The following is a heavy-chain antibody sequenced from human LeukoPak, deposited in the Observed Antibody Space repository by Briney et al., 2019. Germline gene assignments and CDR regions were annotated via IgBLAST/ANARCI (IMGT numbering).Heavy chain of an antibody. CDR2: IYSGGST. V-gene: IGHV3-53*01. CDR3: AKVEWDDTAMATGYFDY. CDR1: GFTVSSNY. Sequence: GGSLRLSCAASGFTVSSNYMSWVRQAPGKGLEWVSVIYSGGSTYYADSVKGRFTISRDNSKNTLYLQMNSLRAEDTAVYYCAKVEWDDTAMATGYFDYWGQGTLVTVSS. J-gene: IGHJ4*02. D-gene: IGHD5-18*01.